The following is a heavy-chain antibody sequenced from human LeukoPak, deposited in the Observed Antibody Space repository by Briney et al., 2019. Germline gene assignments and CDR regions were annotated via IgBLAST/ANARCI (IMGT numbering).Heavy chain of an antibody. D-gene: IGHD6-13*01. J-gene: IGHJ3*02. Sequence: GGSLRLSCAASRFTFSSYAMHWVRQAPGKGLEWVAVISYDGSNKYYADSVKGRFTISRDNSKNTLYLQMNSLRAEDTAVYYCARWYSSSFDIWGQGTMVTVSS. CDR1: RFTFSSYA. CDR3: ARWYSSSFDI. CDR2: ISYDGSNK. V-gene: IGHV3-30-3*01.